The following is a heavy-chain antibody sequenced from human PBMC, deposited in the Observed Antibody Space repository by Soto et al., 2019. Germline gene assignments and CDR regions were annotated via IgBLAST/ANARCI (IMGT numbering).Heavy chain of an antibody. Sequence: PSETLSLTCTVSGGSINSGGYYWSWIRQHPGKGLEWIGYIYYSGSTNYNPSLKSRVTISVDTSKNQFSLKLSSVTAADTAVYYCARSLRGVTLYYYYGMDVWGQGTTVTVSS. V-gene: IGHV4-61*08. J-gene: IGHJ6*02. D-gene: IGHD2-15*01. CDR1: GGSINSGGYY. CDR2: IYYSGST. CDR3: ARSLRGVTLYYYYGMDV.